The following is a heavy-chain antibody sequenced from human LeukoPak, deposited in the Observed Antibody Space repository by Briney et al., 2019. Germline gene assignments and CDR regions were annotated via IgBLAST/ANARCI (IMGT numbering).Heavy chain of an antibody. V-gene: IGHV3-7*01. Sequence: GGSLRLSCAASGFTFSSYWMSWVRQAPGKGLEWVANIKQDGSEKYYADSVKGRFTISRDNSKNSLYLQMNSLRAEDTAVYYCARVGSSWEIYFDYWGQGTLVTVSS. D-gene: IGHD6-13*01. J-gene: IGHJ4*02. CDR2: IKQDGSEK. CDR1: GFTFSSYW. CDR3: ARVGSSWEIYFDY.